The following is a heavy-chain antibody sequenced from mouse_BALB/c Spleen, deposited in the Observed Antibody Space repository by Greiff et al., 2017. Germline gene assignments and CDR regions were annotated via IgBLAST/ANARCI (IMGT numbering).Heavy chain of an antibody. V-gene: IGHV5-6-5*01. Sequence: EVKLVESGGGLVKPGGSLKLSCAASGFTFSSYSMSWVRQTPEKRLEWVASISSGGSTYYPDSVKGRFTISRDNARNILYLQMSSLRSEDTAMYYCARGEGNGNYDYWGQGTTLTVSS. CDR3: ARGEGNGNYDY. D-gene: IGHD2-1*01. CDR2: ISSGGST. J-gene: IGHJ2*01. CDR1: GFTFSSYS.